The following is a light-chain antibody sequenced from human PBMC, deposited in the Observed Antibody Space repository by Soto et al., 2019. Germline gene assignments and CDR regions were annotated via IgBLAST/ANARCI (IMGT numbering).Light chain of an antibody. CDR3: QQYYSYPIT. Sequence: ATRMTQSPSSLSASXXDRVTITCWASQGISSYLAWYQQKPGKAPKXXIYAASTLQSGVPSRFSGSGSGTDFTLTISCLQSEDFATYYCQQYYSYPITFGQGTRLEIK. CDR2: AAS. CDR1: QGISSY. V-gene: IGKV1-8*01. J-gene: IGKJ5*01.